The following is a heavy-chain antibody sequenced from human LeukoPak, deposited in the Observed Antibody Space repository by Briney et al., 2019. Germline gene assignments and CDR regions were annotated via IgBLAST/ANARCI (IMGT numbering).Heavy chain of an antibody. J-gene: IGHJ6*03. Sequence: GSLRLSCAASGFTFSSYSMNWVRQAPGKGLEWVSSISSSSSYIYYADSVKGRFTISRDNAKNSLYLQMNSLRAEDTAVYYCARGYGSGIYYYYYYMDVWGKGTTVTVSS. CDR3: ARGYGSGIYYYYYYMDV. CDR1: GFTFSSYS. D-gene: IGHD3-10*01. CDR2: ISSSSSYI. V-gene: IGHV3-21*01.